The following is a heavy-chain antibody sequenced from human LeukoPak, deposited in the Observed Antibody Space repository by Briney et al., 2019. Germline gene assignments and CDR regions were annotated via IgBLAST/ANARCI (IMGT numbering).Heavy chain of an antibody. Sequence: GGSLRLSCAASGFTFSGYAMSWVRQAPGKGLEWVSAISGSGGSTYYADSVKGRFTISRDNSKNTLYLQMNSLRAEDTAVYYCAKEREDSSGWQKYYFDYWGQGTLVTVSS. J-gene: IGHJ4*02. CDR2: ISGSGGST. CDR3: AKEREDSSGWQKYYFDY. V-gene: IGHV3-23*01. D-gene: IGHD6-19*01. CDR1: GFTFSGYA.